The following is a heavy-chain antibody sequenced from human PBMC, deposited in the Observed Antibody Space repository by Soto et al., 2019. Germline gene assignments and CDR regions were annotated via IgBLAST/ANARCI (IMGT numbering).Heavy chain of an antibody. V-gene: IGHV4-59*01. CDR3: ERYHGLYYDSSTDAFDI. Sequence: SETLSLSCTVSGGSISRYYWSWIRQPPGKGLEWIGYIYYSGSTNYNPSLKSLVTLSVDTSKNQFSLKLSSVTAADTAVYYCERYHGLYYDSSTDAFDIWGQGTMVSL. D-gene: IGHD3-22*01. CDR2: IYYSGST. J-gene: IGHJ3*02. CDR1: GGSISRYY.